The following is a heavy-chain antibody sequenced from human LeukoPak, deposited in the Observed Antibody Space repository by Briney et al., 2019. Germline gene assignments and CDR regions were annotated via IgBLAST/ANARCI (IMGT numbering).Heavy chain of an antibody. CDR3: ARISLTGYAPISGYFDY. J-gene: IGHJ4*02. CDR1: GGSISSSGYY. Sequence: SETLSLTCTVSGGSISSSGYYWGWIRQPPGKGLEWIGSIYYSGSTYYNPSLRSRVIISVDTAKKQFSLKLRSVPAADTAVYYWARISLTGYAPISGYFDYWGQGTLVTVSS. D-gene: IGHD3-9*01. CDR2: IYYSGST. V-gene: IGHV4-39*07.